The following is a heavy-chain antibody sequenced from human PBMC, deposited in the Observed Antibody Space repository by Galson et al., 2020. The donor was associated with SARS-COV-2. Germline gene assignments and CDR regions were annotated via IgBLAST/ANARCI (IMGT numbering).Heavy chain of an antibody. Sequence: GGSLRLSCAASGFTFSSYGMHWVRQAPGKGLEWVAVISYDGSNKYYADSVKGRFTISRDNSKNTLYLQMNSLRAEDTAVYYCAKDLVSLPRLGYGGYDWTGFDFGGRGPGVLVTA. J-gene: IGHJ5*02. CDR3: AKDLVSLPRLGYGGYDWTGFDF. CDR2: ISYDGSNK. D-gene: IGHD5-12*01. V-gene: IGHV3-30*18. CDR1: GFTFSSYG.